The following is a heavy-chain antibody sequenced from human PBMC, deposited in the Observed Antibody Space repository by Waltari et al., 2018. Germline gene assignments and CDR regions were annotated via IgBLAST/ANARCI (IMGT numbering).Heavy chain of an antibody. CDR3: ATVLTMVRGVVITSAKWFDP. CDR2: FDPEEGET. J-gene: IGHJ5*02. Sequence: QVQLVQSGAEVKKPGASVKVSCKVSGYTLTELSMHWVRQAPGKGLEWMGGFDPEEGETIYAQKCQGRVTMTEDTSTDTAYMELSSLRSEDTAVYYCATVLTMVRGVVITSAKWFDPWGQGTLVTVSS. CDR1: GYTLTELS. V-gene: IGHV1-24*01. D-gene: IGHD3-10*01.